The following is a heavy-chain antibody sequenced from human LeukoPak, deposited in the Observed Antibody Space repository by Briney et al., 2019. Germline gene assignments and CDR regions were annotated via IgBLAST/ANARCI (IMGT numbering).Heavy chain of an antibody. Sequence: ASVKVSCKASGYTFTGYYMHWVRQAPGQGLEWMGWINPNSGGTNYAQKFQGRVTMTRDTSISTAYMELSRLRSDDTAVYYCARAGSRPSITIFGVVIPDYFDYWGQGTLVTVSS. V-gene: IGHV1-2*02. CDR1: GYTFTGYY. J-gene: IGHJ4*02. CDR3: ARAGSRPSITIFGVVIPDYFDY. CDR2: INPNSGGT. D-gene: IGHD3-3*01.